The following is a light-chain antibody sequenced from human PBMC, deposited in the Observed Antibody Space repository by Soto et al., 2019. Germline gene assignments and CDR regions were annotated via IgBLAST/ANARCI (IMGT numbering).Light chain of an antibody. CDR1: QSVSRSY. CDR3: QQYGSCLYT. J-gene: IGKJ2*01. Sequence: ETVLTQSPGTLSLSPGERATLSCRARQSVSRSYLAWYHQKPGQAPRLLTYGTSSRATGIPDRFSGSGSGTDFTLTISRLEPEDFAEYYCQQYGSCLYTCGQGTNLQIK. CDR2: GTS. V-gene: IGKV3-20*01.